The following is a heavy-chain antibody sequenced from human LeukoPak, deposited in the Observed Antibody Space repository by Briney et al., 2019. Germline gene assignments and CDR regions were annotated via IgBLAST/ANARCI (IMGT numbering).Heavy chain of an antibody. CDR1: GGSINSGDYY. V-gene: IGHV4-61*02. CDR2: VYTSGNT. J-gene: IGHJ4*02. D-gene: IGHD5-24*01. CDR3: ASGGTIFTFFDY. Sequence: SQTLSLTCTVSGGSINSGDYYWSWIRQPAGKGLEWIGRVYTSGNTLYNPSLKSRVAISIDRSKNQFSRKLTSVTAADTALYHCASGGTIFTFFDYWGQGIVVTVSS.